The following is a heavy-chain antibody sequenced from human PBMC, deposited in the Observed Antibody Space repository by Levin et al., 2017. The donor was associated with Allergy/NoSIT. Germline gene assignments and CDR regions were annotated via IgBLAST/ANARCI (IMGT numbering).Heavy chain of an antibody. Sequence: GESLKISCKGSGYSFTSYWIGWVRQMPGKGLEWMGIIYPGDSDTRYSPSFQGQVTISADKSISPAYLQWSSLKASDTAMYYCASSIAAPRDAFDIWGQGTMVTVSS. D-gene: IGHD6-6*01. J-gene: IGHJ3*02. CDR1: GYSFTSYW. V-gene: IGHV5-51*01. CDR3: ASSIAAPRDAFDI. CDR2: IYPGDSDT.